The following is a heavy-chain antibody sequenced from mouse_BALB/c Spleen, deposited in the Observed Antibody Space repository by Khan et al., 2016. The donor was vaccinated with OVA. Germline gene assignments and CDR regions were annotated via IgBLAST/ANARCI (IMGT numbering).Heavy chain of an antibody. CDR3: ARRGLRWDFDY. Sequence: QVQLQQPGAELAKPGASVKMSCKASGYTFINYWILWVKQRPGQGLEWLGYINPSTGYTEYNQNFKDKATLTADKSSSTAYMQLSSLTSEDSAVYYCARRGLRWDFDYWGQGTTLTVSS. V-gene: IGHV1-7*01. CDR2: INPSTGYT. J-gene: IGHJ2*01. D-gene: IGHD1-1*01. CDR1: GYTFINYW.